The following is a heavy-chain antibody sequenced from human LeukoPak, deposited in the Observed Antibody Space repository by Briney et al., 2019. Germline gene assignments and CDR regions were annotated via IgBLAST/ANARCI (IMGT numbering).Heavy chain of an antibody. J-gene: IGHJ4*02. Sequence: ASVKVSCKASGYTFTSYSINWGRQAPGQGLWWMGWISTYNGNTNYAQKLQGRVTMTTDTSTSTAYMELRSLRSDDTAVYYCAKDRWRDGSSSFDNWGQGTLVTVSS. V-gene: IGHV1-18*01. CDR2: ISTYNGNT. CDR1: GYTFTSYS. D-gene: IGHD6-6*01. CDR3: AKDRWRDGSSSFDN.